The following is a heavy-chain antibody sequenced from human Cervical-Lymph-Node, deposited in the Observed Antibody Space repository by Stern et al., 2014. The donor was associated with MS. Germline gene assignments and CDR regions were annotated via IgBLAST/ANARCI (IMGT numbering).Heavy chain of an antibody. D-gene: IGHD3-3*01. Sequence: QVQLVQSGDEARAPGASMKVSCKASGYIFTDYYLHWVRQAPGQGLEWLGWINPNSGGTNYAQNFQGRVTMTRDTSISTAYMELRWLGSADTAVYYCARGSGTAYDLRGDYWGQGTLVTVSS. CDR2: INPNSGGT. J-gene: IGHJ4*01. V-gene: IGHV1-2*02. CDR3: ARGSGTAYDLRGDY. CDR1: GYIFTDYY.